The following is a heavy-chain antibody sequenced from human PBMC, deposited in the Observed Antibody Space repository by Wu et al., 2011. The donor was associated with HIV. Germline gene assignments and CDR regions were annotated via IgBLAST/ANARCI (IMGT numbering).Heavy chain of an antibody. CDR2: IRYDGSNK. CDR1: GFTFSSYG. J-gene: IGHJ4*02. V-gene: IGHV3-30*02. Sequence: QVQLVESGGGVVQPGGSLRLSCAASGFTFSSYGMHWVRQAPGKGLEWVAFIRYDGSNKYYADSVKGRFTISRDNSKNTLYLQMNSLRAEDTAVYYCATTQYYYDSSGYYWGGFDYWGQGTLVTVSS. D-gene: IGHD3-22*01. CDR3: ATTQYYYDSSGYYWGGFDY.